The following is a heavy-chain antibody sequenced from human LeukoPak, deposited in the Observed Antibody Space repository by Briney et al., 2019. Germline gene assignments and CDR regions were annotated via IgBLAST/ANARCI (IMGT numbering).Heavy chain of an antibody. J-gene: IGHJ4*02. V-gene: IGHV1-18*01. CDR2: ISAYNGNT. CDR3: AREARPPYYHDSSGPGNSDY. CDR1: GYTFTSYG. D-gene: IGHD3-22*01. Sequence: GASVKVSCKASGYTFTSYGISWVRQAPGQGLEWMGWISAYNGNTNYAQKLQGRVTMTTDTSTSTAYMELRSLRSDDTAVYYCAREARPPYYHDSSGPGNSDYWGQGTLVTVSS.